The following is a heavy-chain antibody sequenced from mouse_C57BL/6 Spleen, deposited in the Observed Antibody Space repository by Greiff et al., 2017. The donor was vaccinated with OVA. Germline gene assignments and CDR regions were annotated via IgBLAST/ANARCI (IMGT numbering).Heavy chain of an antibody. V-gene: IGHV1-53*01. Sequence: VQLQQPGPELVKPGASVKLSCKASGYTFTSYWMHWVKQRPGQGLEWIGNINPSNGGTNYNEKFKSKATLTVDKSSSTAYMQLSSLTSEDSAVYYCASAGYYGNWYFDVWGTGTTVTVSS. CDR3: ASAGYYGNWYFDV. J-gene: IGHJ1*03. CDR1: GYTFTSYW. CDR2: INPSNGGT. D-gene: IGHD2-1*01.